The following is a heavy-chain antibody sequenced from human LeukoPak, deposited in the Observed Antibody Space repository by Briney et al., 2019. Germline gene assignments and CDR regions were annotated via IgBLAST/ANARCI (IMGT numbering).Heavy chain of an antibody. Sequence: GGSLRLSCAASGFTFSNYAMSWVRQAPGKGLEWVSSISGSGGRTYYADSVKGPFTISRDNSKNTLYLQMNSLRADETAVYYCASRPGADIGPFDFWGQGTLVTVSS. CDR3: ASRPGADIGPFDF. CDR2: ISGSGGRT. J-gene: IGHJ4*02. V-gene: IGHV3-23*01. CDR1: GFTFSNYA. D-gene: IGHD2-2*01.